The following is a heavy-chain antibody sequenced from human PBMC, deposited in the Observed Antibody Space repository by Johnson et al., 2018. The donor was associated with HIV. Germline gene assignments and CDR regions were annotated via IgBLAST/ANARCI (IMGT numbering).Heavy chain of an antibody. CDR1: GFTFGRYW. CDR2: INADGRST. CDR3: TTDRDSSGYLDAFDI. Sequence: VQLVESGGGLVQPGGSLRLSCAASGFTFGRYWMHWVRQAPGKGLVWVSRINADGRSTTYADSVKGRLTISRDNAQNTLYLQMNSLKTEDTAVYYCTTDRDSSGYLDAFDIWGQGTMVT. J-gene: IGHJ3*02. V-gene: IGHV3-74*01. D-gene: IGHD3-22*01.